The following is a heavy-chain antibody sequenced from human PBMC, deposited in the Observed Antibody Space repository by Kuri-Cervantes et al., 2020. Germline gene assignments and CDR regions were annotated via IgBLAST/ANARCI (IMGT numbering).Heavy chain of an antibody. D-gene: IGHD2-15*01. Sequence: GSLRLSCTVSGYSISSGYYWGWIRQPPGKGLEWIGSIYHSGSTYYNPSLKSRVTISVDTSKNQFPLKLSSVTAADTAVYYCARVRIVVVVAAYFDYWGQGTLVTVSS. V-gene: IGHV4-38-2*02. CDR2: IYHSGST. CDR1: GYSISSGYY. CDR3: ARVRIVVVVAAYFDY. J-gene: IGHJ4*02.